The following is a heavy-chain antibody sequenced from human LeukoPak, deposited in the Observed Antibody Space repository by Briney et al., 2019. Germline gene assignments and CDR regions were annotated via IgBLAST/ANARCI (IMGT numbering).Heavy chain of an antibody. CDR3: ARGLYDFWSGYYLHDVFDI. J-gene: IGHJ3*02. CDR2: ISYDGNNK. D-gene: IGHD3-3*01. CDR1: GFTFSSYA. Sequence: GGSLRLSCAASGFTFSSYAMHWVRQAPGKGLEWVAVISYDGNNKYYADSVKGRFTISRDNSKNTLYLQMNSLRTEDTAVYYCARGLYDFWSGYYLHDVFDIWGQGTMVTVSS. V-gene: IGHV3-30*04.